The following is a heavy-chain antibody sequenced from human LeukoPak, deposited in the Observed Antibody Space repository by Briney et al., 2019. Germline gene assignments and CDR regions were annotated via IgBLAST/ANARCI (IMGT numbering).Heavy chain of an antibody. Sequence: ASVKASCKASGYTFTSYAMNWVRQAPGQGLEWMGWINTNTGNPTYAQGFTGRFVFSLDTSVSTAYLQISSLKAEDTAVYYCARYATVSYYYYYMDVWGKGTTVTVSS. J-gene: IGHJ6*03. CDR1: GYTFTSYA. CDR3: ARYATVSYYYYYMDV. D-gene: IGHD5-12*01. V-gene: IGHV7-4-1*02. CDR2: INTNTGNP.